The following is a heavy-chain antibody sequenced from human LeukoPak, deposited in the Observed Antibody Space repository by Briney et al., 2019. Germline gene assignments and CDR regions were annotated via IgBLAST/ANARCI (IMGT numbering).Heavy chain of an antibody. Sequence: PGGSLRLSCAASGFTFSSYGMSWVRQAPGEGLEWVSAISGSGGSTYYADSVKGRFTISRDNSKNTLYLQMNSLRAEDTAVYYCAKVESGRWLQFGLDYWGQGTLVTVSS. D-gene: IGHD5-24*01. J-gene: IGHJ4*02. CDR1: GFTFSSYG. CDR2: ISGSGGST. CDR3: AKVESGRWLQFGLDY. V-gene: IGHV3-23*01.